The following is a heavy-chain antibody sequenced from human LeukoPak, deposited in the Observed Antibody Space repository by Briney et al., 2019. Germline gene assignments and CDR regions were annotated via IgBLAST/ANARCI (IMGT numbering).Heavy chain of an antibody. CDR2: INHSGST. CDR3: ARGRTRIEFDY. J-gene: IGHJ4*02. V-gene: IGHV4-34*01. Sequence: SETLSLTCAVYGGSFSGYYWSWIRQPPGKGLEWIGEINHSGSTNYNPSLKSRVTISVDTSKNQFSLKLSSVTAADSAVYYCARGRTRIEFDYWGQGTLVTVSS. D-gene: IGHD1-14*01. CDR1: GGSFSGYY.